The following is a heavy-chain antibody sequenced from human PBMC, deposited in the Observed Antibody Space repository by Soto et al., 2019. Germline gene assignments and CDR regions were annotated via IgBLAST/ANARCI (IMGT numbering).Heavy chain of an antibody. CDR2: IYYSGST. J-gene: IGHJ4*02. D-gene: IGHD2-15*01. Sequence: QVQLQESGPGLVKPSQTLSLTCTVSGGSISSGDYYWSWIRQPPGKGLEWIGYIYYSGSTYYNPSLKSRVTISVDTSKNQFSLKLSSVTAADTAAYYCARDPYCSGGSSGLDYWGQGTLVTVSS. CDR3: ARDPYCSGGSSGLDY. V-gene: IGHV4-30-4*01. CDR1: GGSISSGDYY.